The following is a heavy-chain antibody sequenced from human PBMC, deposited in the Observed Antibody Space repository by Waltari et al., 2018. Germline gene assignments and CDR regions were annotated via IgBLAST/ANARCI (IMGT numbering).Heavy chain of an antibody. D-gene: IGHD3-3*01. CDR3: ARDPGGFLEWLLPLCMDV. V-gene: IGHV1-69*01. Sequence: VQLVQSGTEVRYPGTSVKVSCKASGRTFGSYAISWVRQARGQGLEWMGGIIPIFGTSNYAQKFQGRVTITADESTSTAYMELVSMRSEDTAVYSCARDPGGFLEWLLPLCMDVWGQGTTVTVSS. CDR2: IIPIFGTS. CDR1: GRTFGSYA. J-gene: IGHJ6*02.